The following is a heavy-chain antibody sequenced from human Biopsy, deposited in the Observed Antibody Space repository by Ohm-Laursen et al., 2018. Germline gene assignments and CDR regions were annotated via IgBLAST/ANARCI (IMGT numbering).Heavy chain of an antibody. Sequence: SETLSLTCTVSGGSISNYYWSWIRQPPGKGLEWIGRIYSSGSTNYNPSLKSRVTISVDTSRNQFSLKLSSVTAADTAVYYCAGRPWPNAFDIWGQGTMVTVSS. CDR2: IYSSGST. D-gene: IGHD5-12*01. CDR3: AGRPWPNAFDI. V-gene: IGHV4-4*07. CDR1: GGSISNYY. J-gene: IGHJ3*02.